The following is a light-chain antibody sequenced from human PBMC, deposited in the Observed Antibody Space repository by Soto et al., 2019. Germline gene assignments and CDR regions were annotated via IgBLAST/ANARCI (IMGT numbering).Light chain of an antibody. CDR3: QQRGEWPPGAT. Sequence: DIGMSKSPATVSVCPGERATLSCRAIQSVSSNLAWYQQKPGQAPRLLIYGASTRATGIPARFSGSGSGTDFTLTISSLEPEDFAVYYCQQRGEWPPGATFGQGTRLEIK. CDR2: GAS. CDR1: QSVSSN. J-gene: IGKJ5*01. V-gene: IGKV3-15*01.